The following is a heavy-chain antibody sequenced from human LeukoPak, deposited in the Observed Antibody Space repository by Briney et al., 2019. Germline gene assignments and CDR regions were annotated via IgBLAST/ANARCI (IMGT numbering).Heavy chain of an antibody. CDR3: GALTGF. Sequence: GGSLRLSCAASGFTLSSTWMHWVRQAPGKGLVWVSHIKSDETTTYADSVKGRFTISRDNAKSTLYLQMNSLRAEDTAVYYCGALTGFWGQGTLVTVSS. V-gene: IGHV3-74*01. D-gene: IGHD1-26*01. J-gene: IGHJ4*02. CDR1: GFTLSSTW. CDR2: IKSDETT.